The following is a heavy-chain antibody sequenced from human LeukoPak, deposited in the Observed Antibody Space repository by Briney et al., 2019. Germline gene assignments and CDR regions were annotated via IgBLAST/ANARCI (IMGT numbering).Heavy chain of an antibody. V-gene: IGHV4-59*01. CDR3: ARTPIQLWFNFDY. Sequence: SETLSLTCTVSGGSISSYYWSWIRQPPGKGLEWIGYIYYSGSTNYNPSLKSRATISVDTSKNQFSLKLSSVTAADTAVYYCARTPIQLWFNFDYWGQGTLVTVSS. CDR1: GGSISSYY. CDR2: IYYSGST. J-gene: IGHJ4*02. D-gene: IGHD5-18*01.